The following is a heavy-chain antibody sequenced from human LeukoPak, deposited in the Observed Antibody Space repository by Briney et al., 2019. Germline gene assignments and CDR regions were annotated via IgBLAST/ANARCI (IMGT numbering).Heavy chain of an antibody. J-gene: IGHJ4*02. CDR2: ISTYNGNT. D-gene: IGHD2-15*01. CDR1: GYTFTTFG. V-gene: IGHV1-18*01. CDR3: ARVGADCNDGNCY. Sequence: ASVKVSCKASGYTFTTFGITWVRQAPGRGLEWMGWISTYNGNTNYAQNLQGRVTMTTDTSTSTAYMELRSLTSDDTAVYYCARVGADCNDGNCYWGQGTLVTVSS.